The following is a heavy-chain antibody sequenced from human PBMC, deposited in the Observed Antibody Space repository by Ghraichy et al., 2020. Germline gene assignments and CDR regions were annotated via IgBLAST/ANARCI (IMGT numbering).Heavy chain of an antibody. CDR1: GFTFSTYG. CDR3: AKDRRPYYYDASGYCDY. D-gene: IGHD3-22*01. J-gene: IGHJ4*02. V-gene: IGHV3-30*18. CDR2: ISYDGNNK. Sequence: LSLTCAASGFTFSTYGMHWVRQAPGKGLEWVAVISYDGNNKYYADSVKGRFTISRDNSKNTLFLQMNSLRAEDTAVYYCAKDRRPYYYDASGYCDYWGQGTLVTVSS.